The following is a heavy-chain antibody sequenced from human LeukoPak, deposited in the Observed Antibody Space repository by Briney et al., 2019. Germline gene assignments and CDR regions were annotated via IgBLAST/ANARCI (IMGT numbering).Heavy chain of an antibody. CDR3: ARGPQKNGHSSGYPGYFDY. V-gene: IGHV3-7*01. Sequence: GGSLRLSCAASGFTFSNYWMTWVRQAPGKGLEWVASIKQDGSEKYYVDSVKGRFTFSRDNAKNSLYLQMDSLRAEDTAVYYCARGPQKNGHSSGYPGYFDYWGQGTLVTVSS. D-gene: IGHD3-22*01. CDR2: IKQDGSEK. J-gene: IGHJ4*02. CDR1: GFTFSNYW.